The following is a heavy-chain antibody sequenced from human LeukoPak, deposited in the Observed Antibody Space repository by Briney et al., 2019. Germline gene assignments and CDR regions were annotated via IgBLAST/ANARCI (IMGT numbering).Heavy chain of an antibody. CDR3: AKDRERFDP. CDR1: GFTVSSNY. CDR2: IYSDGTT. V-gene: IGHV3-53*01. J-gene: IGHJ5*02. Sequence: GGSLRLSCAASGFTVSSNYMSWVRQAPGMGLEWVSIIYSDGTTYYVDSVKGRFTISRDNSKNTLYLQMNSLRAEDTAVYYCAKDRERFDPWGQGTLVTVSS.